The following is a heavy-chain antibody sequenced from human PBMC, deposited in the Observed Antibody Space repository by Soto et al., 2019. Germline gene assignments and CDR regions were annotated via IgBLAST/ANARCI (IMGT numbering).Heavy chain of an antibody. V-gene: IGHV3-23*01. CDR2: ISGSGGST. CDR1: GFTFSSYA. D-gene: IGHD6-13*01. J-gene: IGHJ4*02. CDR3: AKEFGSSWYGVGYFDY. Sequence: PGGSLRLSCAASGFTFSSYAMSWVRQAPGKGLEWVSAISGSGGSTYYADSVKGRFTISRDNSKNTLYLQMNSLRAEDTAVYYCAKEFGSSWYGVGYFDYWGQGALVTVSS.